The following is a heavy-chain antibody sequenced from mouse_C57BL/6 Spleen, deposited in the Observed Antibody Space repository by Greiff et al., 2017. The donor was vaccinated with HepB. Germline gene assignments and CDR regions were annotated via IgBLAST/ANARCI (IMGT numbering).Heavy chain of an antibody. Sequence: QVQLQQSGPELVKPGASVKISCKASGYAFSSSWMNWVKQRPGKGLEWIGRIYPGDGDTNYNGKFKGKATLTADKSSSTAYMQLSSLTSEDSAVYFCATNWDVGFAYWGQGTLVTVSA. V-gene: IGHV1-82*01. CDR2: IYPGDGDT. CDR1: GYAFSSSW. D-gene: IGHD4-1*02. J-gene: IGHJ3*01. CDR3: ATNWDVGFAY.